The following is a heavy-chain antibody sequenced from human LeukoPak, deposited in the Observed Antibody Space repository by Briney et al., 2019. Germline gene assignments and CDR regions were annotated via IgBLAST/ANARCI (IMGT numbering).Heavy chain of an antibody. CDR2: FDPEDGET. CDR1: GYTLTELS. V-gene: IGHV1-24*01. D-gene: IGHD3-3*01. Sequence: GASVKVSCKVSGYTLTELSMHWVRQAPGKGLEWMGGFDPEDGETIYAQKFQGRVTMTEDTSTDTAYMELSSLRSEDTAVYYCARHSQYYDFWSGWTYYFDYWGQGTLVTVSS. J-gene: IGHJ4*02. CDR3: ARHSQYYDFWSGWTYYFDY.